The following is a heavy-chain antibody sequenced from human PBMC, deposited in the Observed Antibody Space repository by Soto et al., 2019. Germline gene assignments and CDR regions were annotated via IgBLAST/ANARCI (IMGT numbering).Heavy chain of an antibody. CDR3: ARDAYCGGDGLGSVCFDL. CDR1: GGSISSGGYY. Sequence: LCGGSISSGGYYWSWIRQHPGKGLEWIGYIYYSGSTYYNPSLKSRVTISVDTSKNQFSLKLSSVTAADTAVYYCARDAYCGGDGLGSVCFDLWGRGTLVTVSS. J-gene: IGHJ2*01. V-gene: IGHV4-31*02. D-gene: IGHD2-21*02. CDR2: IYYSGST.